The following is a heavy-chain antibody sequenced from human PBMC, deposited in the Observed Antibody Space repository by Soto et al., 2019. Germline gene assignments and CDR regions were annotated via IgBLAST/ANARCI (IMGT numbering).Heavy chain of an antibody. D-gene: IGHD3-3*01. CDR2: IIPIFGTA. V-gene: IGHV1-69*13. CDR1: GGTFSSYA. J-gene: IGHJ4*02. CDR3: AREGRITIFGVVIGAPFDY. Sequence: GASVKVSCKASGGTFSSYAIIWVRQAPGQGLEWMGGIIPIFGTANYAQKFQGRVTITADESTSTAYMELSSLRSEDTAVYYCAREGRITIFGVVIGAPFDYWGQGTLVTVSS.